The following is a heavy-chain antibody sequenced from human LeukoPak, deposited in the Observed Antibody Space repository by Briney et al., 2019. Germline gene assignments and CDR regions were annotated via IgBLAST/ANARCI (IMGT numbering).Heavy chain of an antibody. CDR1: GGSISSYY. CDR3: ARQTPRDITMVRGVVDY. D-gene: IGHD3-10*01. J-gene: IGHJ4*02. CDR2: IYYSGST. Sequence: SETLSLTCTVSGGSISSYYWSWIRQPPGKGLEWIGSIYYSGSTYYNPSLKSRVTITVDTSKNQFSLKLSSVTAADTAVYYCARQTPRDITMVRGVVDYWGQGTLVTVSS. V-gene: IGHV4-59*08.